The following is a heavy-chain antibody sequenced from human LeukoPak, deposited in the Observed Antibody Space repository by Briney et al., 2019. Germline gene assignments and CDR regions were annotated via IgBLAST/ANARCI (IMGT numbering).Heavy chain of an antibody. Sequence: SETLSLTCTVSGGSVSSGSYYWSWIRQPPGKGLEWIGYIYYSGSTNYNPSLKSRVTISVDTSKNQFSLKLSSVTAADTAVYYCARDGGTYFPAAFDIWGQGTMVTVSS. D-gene: IGHD3-16*01. CDR1: GGSVSSGSYY. CDR2: IYYSGST. CDR3: ARDGGTYFPAAFDI. J-gene: IGHJ3*02. V-gene: IGHV4-61*01.